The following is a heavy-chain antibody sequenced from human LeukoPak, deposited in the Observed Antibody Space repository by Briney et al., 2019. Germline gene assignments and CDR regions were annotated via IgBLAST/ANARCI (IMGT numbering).Heavy chain of an antibody. CDR2: ISGSGGST. Sequence: GGSLRLSCAASGFTFSSYAMSWVRQAPGKGLEWVSAISGSGGSTYYADSVKGRFTISRDNSKNTLYLQMNSLRAEDTAVYYCAKEADYDFWSGYYTRFALDYWGQGTLVTVSS. D-gene: IGHD3-3*01. V-gene: IGHV3-23*01. CDR1: GFTFSSYA. J-gene: IGHJ4*02. CDR3: AKEADYDFWSGYYTRFALDY.